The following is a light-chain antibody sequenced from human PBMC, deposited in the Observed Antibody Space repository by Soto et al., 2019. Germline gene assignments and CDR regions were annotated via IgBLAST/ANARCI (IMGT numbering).Light chain of an antibody. CDR2: STS. J-gene: IGLJ1*01. Sequence: QCLLTQAPSASGTPGQIVAISCSGSISNIGSNTVTWYQQLPGTAPKLLIYSTSQRSSGVPGRFSGSKSGASASLSISGLQSEDEADYYCAAWDDRLDVYVFGTGTKVTVL. V-gene: IGLV1-44*01. CDR1: ISNIGSNT. CDR3: AAWDDRLDVYV.